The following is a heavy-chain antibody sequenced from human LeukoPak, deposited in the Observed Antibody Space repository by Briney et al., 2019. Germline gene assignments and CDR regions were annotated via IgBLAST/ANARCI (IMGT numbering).Heavy chain of an antibody. CDR3: ARVEQLQDHYYFYMDV. CDR2: ISAYQGNT. Sequence: GASVKVSCKASGYTSTNYGISWVRQAPGQGLEWMGSISAYQGNTKYAQKLQGRVTMTTDTSTRTAYMELRSLRSDDTAVYYCARVEQLQDHYYFYMDVWGKGTTVTVSS. CDR1: GYTSTNYG. V-gene: IGHV1-18*01. D-gene: IGHD6-19*01. J-gene: IGHJ6*03.